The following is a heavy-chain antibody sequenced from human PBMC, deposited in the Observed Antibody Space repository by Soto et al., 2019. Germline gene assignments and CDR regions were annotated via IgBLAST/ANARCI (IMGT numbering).Heavy chain of an antibody. CDR3: GRQGIGHLPGLVDV. V-gene: IGHV4-59*08. J-gene: IGHJ6*02. CDR1: SGPSSSHN. Sequence: QVQLQQSGPGLVKPSETLSLTCSVSSGPSSSHNWGWIRQPPGRGLEWIGYVYSTGGTSYNPSLKRRFTISADPYPIHTALPLTSVTAAAAAVSCCGRQGIGHLPGLVDVWGPGTTVRVSS. CDR2: VYSTGGT. D-gene: IGHD3-10*01.